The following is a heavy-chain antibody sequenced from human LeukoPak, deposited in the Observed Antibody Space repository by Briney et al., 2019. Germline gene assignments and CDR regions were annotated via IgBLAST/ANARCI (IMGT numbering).Heavy chain of an antibody. CDR3: AKARGFVVVTGFDY. CDR2: ISGSGGST. J-gene: IGHJ4*02. CDR1: GFTFSSYA. V-gene: IGHV3-23*01. D-gene: IGHD2-21*02. Sequence: GGSLRLSCAASGFTFSSYAMSWVRQAPGKGLEWVSAISGSGGSTYYADSVKGRFTISRDNSKNTLYLQMNSLRAEVTAVYYCAKARGFVVVTGFDYWGQGTLVTVSS.